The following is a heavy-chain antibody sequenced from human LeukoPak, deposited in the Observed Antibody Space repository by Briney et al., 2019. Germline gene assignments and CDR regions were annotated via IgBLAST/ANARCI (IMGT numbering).Heavy chain of an antibody. CDR1: GYTFTSYG. D-gene: IGHD2-15*01. CDR3: ARDARQYSSGGSCYSYYYYGMDV. Sequence: ASVKVSRKASGYTFTSYGISWVRQAPGQGLEWMGWISAYNGNTNYAQKLQGRVTMTTDTSTSTAYMELRSLRSDDTAVYYCARDARQYSSGGSCYSYYYYGMDVWGQGTTVTVSS. CDR2: ISAYNGNT. J-gene: IGHJ6*02. V-gene: IGHV1-18*01.